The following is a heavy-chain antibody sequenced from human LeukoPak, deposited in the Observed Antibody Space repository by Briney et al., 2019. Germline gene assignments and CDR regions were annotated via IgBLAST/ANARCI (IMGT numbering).Heavy chain of an antibody. J-gene: IGHJ4*02. D-gene: IGHD6-19*01. CDR1: GGSISSSSYY. V-gene: IGHV4-39*07. Sequence: PSETLSLTCTVSGGSISSSSYYWGWIRQPPGKGLEWIGSIYYSGSTYYNPSLKSRVTISVDTSKNQFSLKLSSVTAADTAVYYCASNLRYSSGWPLYYFDYWGQGTLVTVSS. CDR3: ASNLRYSSGWPLYYFDY. CDR2: IYYSGST.